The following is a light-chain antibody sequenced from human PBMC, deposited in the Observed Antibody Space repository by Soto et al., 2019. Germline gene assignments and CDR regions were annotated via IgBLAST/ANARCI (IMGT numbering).Light chain of an antibody. CDR1: QGISSY. CDR3: QQYYSYPPT. Sequence: AIRMTQSPSSLSASTGDRVTITCRASQGISSYLAWYQQQPGKAPKLLIYAASTLQSGVPSRFSGSGSGTDFTLTISCLQSEDFATYYCQQYYSYPPTFGGGTKVEIK. J-gene: IGKJ4*01. CDR2: AAS. V-gene: IGKV1-8*01.